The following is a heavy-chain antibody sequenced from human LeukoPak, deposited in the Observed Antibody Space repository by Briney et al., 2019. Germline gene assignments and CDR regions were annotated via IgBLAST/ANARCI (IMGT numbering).Heavy chain of an antibody. J-gene: IGHJ6*03. CDR2: IIPILGIA. D-gene: IGHD6-6*01. Sequence: SVKVSCKASGGTFSSYTISWVRQAPGQGLEWMGRIIPILGIANYAQKFQGRVTITADKSTSTAYMELSSLRSEDTAVYCCARGPSSSGDYYYYMDVWGKGTTVTVSS. V-gene: IGHV1-69*02. CDR3: ARGPSSSGDYYYYMDV. CDR1: GGTFSSYT.